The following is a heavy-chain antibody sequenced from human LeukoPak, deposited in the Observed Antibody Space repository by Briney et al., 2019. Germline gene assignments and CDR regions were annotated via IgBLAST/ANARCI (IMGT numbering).Heavy chain of an antibody. CDR3: AREKQSGGTPFDY. Sequence: PGGSLRLSCVASGFTFTGHSMHWVRQAPGKGLEWVAVVGNDEKTKFYADSLKGRFTVSGDNSKNTVYLQMNSLRDEDTAVYYCAREKQSGGTPFDYWGQGSLVTVSS. D-gene: IGHD1-26*01. J-gene: IGHJ4*02. CDR1: GFTFTGHS. V-gene: IGHV3-30*04. CDR2: VGNDEKTK.